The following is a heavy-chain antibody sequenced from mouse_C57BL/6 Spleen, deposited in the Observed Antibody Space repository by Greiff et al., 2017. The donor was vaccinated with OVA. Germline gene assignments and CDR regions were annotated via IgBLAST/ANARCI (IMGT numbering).Heavy chain of an antibody. V-gene: IGHV14-4*01. D-gene: IGHD3-3*01. Sequence: EVQGVESGAELVRPGASVKLSCTASGFNIKDDYMHWVKQRPEQGLEWIGWIDPENGDTEYASKFQGKATITADTSSNTDYLQLSSLTSEDTAVYYCTTGDVGYWGQGTTLTVSS. CDR1: GFNIKDDY. CDR3: TTGDVGY. CDR2: IDPENGDT. J-gene: IGHJ2*01.